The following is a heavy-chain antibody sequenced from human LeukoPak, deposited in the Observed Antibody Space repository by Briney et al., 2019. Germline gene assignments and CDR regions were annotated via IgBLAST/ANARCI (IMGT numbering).Heavy chain of an antibody. CDR3: ARTADISTGFGSDS. D-gene: IGHD2-15*01. J-gene: IGHJ4*02. CDR2: IKQDGSEK. CDR1: GFTFSSYW. Sequence: GGSLRLSCAASGFTFSSYWMSWVRQAPGKGLEWVANIKQDGSEKYYVGSVKGRFTISRDNAENSLYLQMNSLRAEDTAVYYCARTADISTGFGSDSWGQGTLVTVPS. V-gene: IGHV3-7*01.